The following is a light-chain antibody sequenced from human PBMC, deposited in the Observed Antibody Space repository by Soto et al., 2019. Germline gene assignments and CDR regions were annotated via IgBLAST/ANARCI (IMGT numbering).Light chain of an antibody. CDR1: SCDLGALDY. V-gene: IGLV2-14*01. Sequence: QSALTQPASLSGSPGQSIPISCTGTSCDLGALDYVSWFQQLPGKATTVMISAVNNRRAGVSSRCSGCKFDNTAYLTISGPQVVDVAEYFSITFTTTTTRVFGSGTKVTV. J-gene: IGLJ1*01. CDR2: AVN. CDR3: ITFTTTTTRV.